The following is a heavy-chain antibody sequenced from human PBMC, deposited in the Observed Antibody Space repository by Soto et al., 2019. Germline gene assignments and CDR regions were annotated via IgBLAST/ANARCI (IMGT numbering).Heavy chain of an antibody. CDR1: GFTFSSYG. J-gene: IGHJ4*02. Sequence: GGSLRLSCAASGFTFSSYGMHWVRQAPGKGLEWVAVISYDGSNKYYADSVKGRFTISRDNSKNTLYLQMNSLRAEDTAVYYCAKPIVASGGDFDYWGQGTLVTVSS. CDR2: ISYDGSNK. D-gene: IGHD2-15*01. CDR3: AKPIVASGGDFDY. V-gene: IGHV3-30*18.